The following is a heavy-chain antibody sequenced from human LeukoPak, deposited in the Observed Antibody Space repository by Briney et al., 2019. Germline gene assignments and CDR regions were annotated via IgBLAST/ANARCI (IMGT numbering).Heavy chain of an antibody. V-gene: IGHV4-30-4*08. CDR1: GGSISSGDYY. CDR3: ARGVLLRFGGLDV. Sequence: PSETLSLTCTVSGGSISSGDYYWSWLRQPPGKGLEWIGYIYYSGSTYYNPSLKSRVTISVDTAKNQFSLKLSSVTAADTAVYYCARGVLLRFGGLDVWGQGTTVTVSS. D-gene: IGHD3-10*01. CDR2: IYYSGST. J-gene: IGHJ6*02.